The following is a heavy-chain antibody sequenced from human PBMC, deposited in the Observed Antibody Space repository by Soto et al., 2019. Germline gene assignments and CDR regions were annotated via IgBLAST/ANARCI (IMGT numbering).Heavy chain of an antibody. CDR3: AKAYGFDH. Sequence: EVQLLESGGGLVQPGGSLRLSCAASGFTFSIYDMSWVRQAPGKGLEWVSTISGSGDATYDADSVEDRFTISRDTSKNTLYLQMSSLRAEDTAVYYCAKAYGFDHWGQGTLVTVSS. J-gene: IGHJ4*02. V-gene: IGHV3-23*01. D-gene: IGHD3-10*01. CDR2: ISGSGDAT. CDR1: GFTFSIYD.